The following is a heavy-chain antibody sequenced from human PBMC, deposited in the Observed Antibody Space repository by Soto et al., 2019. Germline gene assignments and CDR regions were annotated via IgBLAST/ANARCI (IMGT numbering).Heavy chain of an antibody. D-gene: IGHD5-12*01. Sequence: PSETLCVTCTVAGGSLRAYYWSWIRQPPGKGLEWIGYIYYSGSTNYNPSLKSRVTISVDTSKNQFSLKLSSVTAADAAVYYCARHSGGYDFTAFDIWGQGTMVTVSS. CDR2: IYYSGST. CDR1: GGSLRAYY. CDR3: ARHSGGYDFTAFDI. J-gene: IGHJ3*02. V-gene: IGHV4-59*08.